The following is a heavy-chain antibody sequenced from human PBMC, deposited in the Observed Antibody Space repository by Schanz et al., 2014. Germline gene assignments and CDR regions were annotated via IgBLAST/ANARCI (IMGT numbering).Heavy chain of an antibody. V-gene: IGHV3-48*01. CDR2: IATSSSTR. J-gene: IGHJ1*01. CDR1: GFTFSSYG. CDR3: ASGVHVSSLRKRLQF. D-gene: IGHD5-12*01. Sequence: VQLVESGGGVVQPGRSLRLSCAASGFTFSSYGMHWVRQVPGKGLEWLSYIATSSSTRHYADSVKGRVTISRDNAKNSVSLQMRRLRVEDTAVYYCASGVHVSSLRKRLQFWGRGPLVVVSP.